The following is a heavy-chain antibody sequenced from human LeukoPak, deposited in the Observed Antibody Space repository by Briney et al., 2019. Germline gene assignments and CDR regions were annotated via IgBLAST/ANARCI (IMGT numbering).Heavy chain of an antibody. CDR2: INHSGST. D-gene: IGHD3-10*01. J-gene: IGHJ4*02. V-gene: IGHV4-34*01. CDR3: ARGGHYYYGSGSYYKPALFDY. Sequence: SETLSLTCAVYGASFSGYYWSWIRQPPGKGLEWIGEINHSGSTNYNPSLKSRVTISVDTSKNQFSLKLNSVTAADTAVYYCARGGHYYYGSGSYYKPALFDYWGQGTLVTVSS. CDR1: GASFSGYY.